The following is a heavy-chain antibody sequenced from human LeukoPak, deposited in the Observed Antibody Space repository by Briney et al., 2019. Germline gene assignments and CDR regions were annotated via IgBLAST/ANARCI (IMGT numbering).Heavy chain of an antibody. CDR2: INPYSGGT. Sequence: ASVKVSCKASVYTFTGYYMHWVRQDPGQGLEWMGWINPYSGGTNYAQKFQGRVTMTRDTSISTAYIELSRLTSDDTAVYYCARPYCSGGSCHDYFDYWGQGTLVTVSS. D-gene: IGHD2-15*01. CDR3: ARPYCSGGSCHDYFDY. CDR1: VYTFTGYY. V-gene: IGHV1-2*02. J-gene: IGHJ4*02.